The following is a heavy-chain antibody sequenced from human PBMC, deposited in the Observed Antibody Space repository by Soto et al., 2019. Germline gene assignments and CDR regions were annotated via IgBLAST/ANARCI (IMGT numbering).Heavy chain of an antibody. CDR2: IIPIFGTA. D-gene: IGHD6-6*01. V-gene: IGHV1-69*06. J-gene: IGHJ6*02. Sequence: ASVKVSCKASGGTFSSYAISWVRQAPGQGLEWMGGIIPIFGTANYAQKFQGRVTITADKSTSTAYMELSSLRSEDTPVSYCARGASSSYYYYYGMDFWGQGTTVTVSS. CDR1: GGTFSSYA. CDR3: ARGASSSYYYYYGMDF.